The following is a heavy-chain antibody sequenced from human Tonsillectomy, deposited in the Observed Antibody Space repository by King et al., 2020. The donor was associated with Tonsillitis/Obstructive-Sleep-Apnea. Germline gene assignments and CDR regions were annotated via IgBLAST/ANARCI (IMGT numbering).Heavy chain of an antibody. Sequence: VQLVESGAEVKKPGESLKISCKGSGYSFTSYWIRWVRQMPGKGLEWMGIIYPGDSDTRYSQSFQGQVTISADKSISTAYLQWSSLKASDTAMYYCARSRDYYDSSGYNSRRFFYFDYWGQGTLVTVSS. D-gene: IGHD3-22*01. CDR1: GYSFTSYW. CDR3: ARSRDYYDSSGYNSRRFFYFDY. V-gene: IGHV5-51*01. J-gene: IGHJ4*02. CDR2: IYPGDSDT.